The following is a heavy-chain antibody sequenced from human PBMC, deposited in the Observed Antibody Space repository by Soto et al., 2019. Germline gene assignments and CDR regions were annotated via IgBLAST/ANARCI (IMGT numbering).Heavy chain of an antibody. CDR3: ARGWVYGMDV. CDR2: INHSGST. CDR1: GGSFSGYY. D-gene: IGHD7-27*01. J-gene: IGHJ6*02. V-gene: IGHV4-34*01. Sequence: NPSETLSLTCAVYGGSFSGYYWSWIRQPPGKGLEWIGEINHSGSTNYNPSLKSRVTISVDTSKNQFSLKLSSVTAADTAVYYCARGWVYGMDVWGQGTTVTVYS.